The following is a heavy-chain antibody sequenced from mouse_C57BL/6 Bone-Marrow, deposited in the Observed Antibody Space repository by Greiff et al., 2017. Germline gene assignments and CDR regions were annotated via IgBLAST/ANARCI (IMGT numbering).Heavy chain of an antibody. J-gene: IGHJ1*03. D-gene: IGHD1-1*01. CDR1: GYSITSDC. CDR3: ARVITSVGDWYMDV. V-gene: IGHV3-8*01. CDR2: ISYSGST. Sequence: EVKLMESGPGLAKPSQTLSLTCSVTGYSITSDCLNWIRKFPGNKLEYMGYISYSGSTYYNPSTKSRISITRDTSKNQYYLQLNSVTTEDTATYYCARVITSVGDWYMDVWGTGTTVTVSS.